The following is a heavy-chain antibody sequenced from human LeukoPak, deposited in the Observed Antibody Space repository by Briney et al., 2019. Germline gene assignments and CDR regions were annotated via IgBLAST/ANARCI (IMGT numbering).Heavy chain of an antibody. J-gene: IGHJ4*02. V-gene: IGHV1-2*02. Sequence: ASVKVSCKASGYTFTGYYMHWVRQAPGQGLEWMGWINPNSGGTNYAQKFQGRVTMTRDTSTDTAYMELSSLRSEDTAVYYCATRQQLESYFDYWGQGTLVTVSS. D-gene: IGHD6-13*01. CDR3: ATRQQLESYFDY. CDR1: GYTFTGYY. CDR2: INPNSGGT.